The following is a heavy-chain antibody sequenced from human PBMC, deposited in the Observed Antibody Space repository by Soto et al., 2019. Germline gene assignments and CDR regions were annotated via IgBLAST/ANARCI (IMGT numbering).Heavy chain of an antibody. CDR3: AREASVAALSWFDP. D-gene: IGHD6-6*01. Sequence: GGSLRLSCAASGFTFSQYALNWVRQAPGKGLEWVAVILYDGTIEHYADSVKGRFTVSRDNSKNTVYLQMDSLTPEDTGVYYCAREASVAALSWFDPWGQGTLVTVSS. CDR2: ILYDGTIE. CDR1: GFTFSQYA. V-gene: IGHV3-30-3*01. J-gene: IGHJ5*02.